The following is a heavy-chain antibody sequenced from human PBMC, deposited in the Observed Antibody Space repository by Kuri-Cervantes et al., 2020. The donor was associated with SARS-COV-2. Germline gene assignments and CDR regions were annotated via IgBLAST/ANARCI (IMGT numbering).Heavy chain of an antibody. CDR3: ARARYNSAFDI. CDR2: IWYDGSNK. CDR1: GFTFSSCG. J-gene: IGHJ3*02. Sequence: LSLTCAASGFTFSSCGMHWVRHAPGKGLEWVAVIWYDGSNKYYADSVKGRFTISRDNSKNTLYLQMNSLRAGDTAVYYCARARYNSAFDIWGQGTMVTVSS. V-gene: IGHV3-33*01. D-gene: IGHD2/OR15-2a*01.